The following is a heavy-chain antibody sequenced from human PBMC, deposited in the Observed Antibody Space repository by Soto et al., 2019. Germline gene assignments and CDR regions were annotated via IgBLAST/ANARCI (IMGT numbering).Heavy chain of an antibody. D-gene: IGHD3-16*01. J-gene: IGHJ4*02. Sequence: SETLSLTCNVSGDSMTKYYWSWVRQPAGKGLEWIGRIWTSGSTNYNPSLKSRVTMSIDTSNKHFSLDLKSVTAADTAVYYCARTVGAAYYFDFWGQGVLVTVSS. CDR1: GDSMTKYY. CDR3: ARTVGAAYYFDF. CDR2: IWTSGST. V-gene: IGHV4-4*07.